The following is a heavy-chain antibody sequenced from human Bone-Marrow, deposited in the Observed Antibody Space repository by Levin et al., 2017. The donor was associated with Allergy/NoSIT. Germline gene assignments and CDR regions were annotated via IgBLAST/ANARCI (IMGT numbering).Heavy chain of an antibody. V-gene: IGHV3-15*01. D-gene: IGHD1-1*01. J-gene: IGHJ6*02. Sequence: GGSLRLSCAASGFTFNDAWMSWLRQAPGKGLEWVGRIKSESDGGTTDYAAPVKGRFIIFRDDSTNTLYLQMNSLKSEDSAVYYCSTDRDTTGNHYYQYGMDVWGQGTAVTVSS. CDR2: IKSESDGGTT. CDR3: STDRDTTGNHYYQYGMDV. CDR1: GFTFNDAW.